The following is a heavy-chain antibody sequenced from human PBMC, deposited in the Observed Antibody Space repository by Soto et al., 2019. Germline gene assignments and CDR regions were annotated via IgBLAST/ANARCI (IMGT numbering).Heavy chain of an antibody. D-gene: IGHD5-12*01. CDR3: AKGSIEYSASVDN. J-gene: IGHJ4*02. Sequence: EVQLLESGGGLVQPGGSLRLSCAASGFSFSSYAMVWVRQAPGKGLEWVSVISARGGSSYFADSVKGRFTTSRDNSKNVLSLEMNSLRAEDTAKYFCAKGSIEYSASVDNWGQGTLVLVSS. CDR2: ISARGGSS. CDR1: GFSFSSYA. V-gene: IGHV3-23*01.